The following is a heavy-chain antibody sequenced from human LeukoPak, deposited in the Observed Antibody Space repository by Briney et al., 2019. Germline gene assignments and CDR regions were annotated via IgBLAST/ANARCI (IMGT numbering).Heavy chain of an antibody. CDR1: NGPFSAYY. V-gene: IGHV4-59*01. CDR3: ARALFRGSYRDFDY. J-gene: IGHJ4*02. D-gene: IGHD1-26*01. CDR2: IYYSGGT. Sequence: SETLSLTCAVQNGPFSAYYWSWIRQPPGKGLEWIGYIYYSGGTNYNPSLKSRVTISVDTSKNQFSLRLSSVTAADTAVYFCARALFRGSYRDFDYWGQGTLVTVSS.